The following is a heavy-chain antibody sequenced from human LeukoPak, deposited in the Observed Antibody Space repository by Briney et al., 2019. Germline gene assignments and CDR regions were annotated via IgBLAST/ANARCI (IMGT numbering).Heavy chain of an antibody. J-gene: IGHJ6*03. V-gene: IGHV3-7*01. CDR2: IRQDESER. CDR1: GFSFSSYW. CDR3: ARQRMYYYMDV. Sequence: GGSLRLSCEGSGFSFSSYWMTWVRQLPGKGPEWVANIRQDESERYFADSVKGRFTISRDNAKKSVYLHMSSLRAEDTAVYYCARQRMYYYMDVWGKGTTVTISS. D-gene: IGHD2-8*01.